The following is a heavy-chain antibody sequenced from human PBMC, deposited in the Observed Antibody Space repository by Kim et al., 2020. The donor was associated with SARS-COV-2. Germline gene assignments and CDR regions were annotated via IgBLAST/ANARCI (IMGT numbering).Heavy chain of an antibody. J-gene: IGHJ6*02. Sequence: SETLSLTCTVSGGSISSYYWSWIRQPPGKGLEWIGYIYYSGSTNYSPPLKSRVTISVDTSKNQFSLKLSSVTAADTAVYYCARAANGVYAHFMDVWGQGTTVTVSS. CDR1: GGSISSYY. V-gene: IGHV4-59*13. CDR2: IYYSGST. D-gene: IGHD2-8*01. CDR3: ARAANGVYAHFMDV.